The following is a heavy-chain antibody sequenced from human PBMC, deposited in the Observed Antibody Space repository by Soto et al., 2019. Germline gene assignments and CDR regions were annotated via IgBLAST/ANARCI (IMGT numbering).Heavy chain of an antibody. CDR3: AKGMAAAGTGYYGMDV. Sequence: EVQLVESGGGLVQPGRSLRLSCAASGFTFDDYAMHLVRQAPGKGLEWVSGISWNSGSIGYADSVKGRFTSSRDNAKNSMYLQMNSLRAEDTALYYCAKGMAAAGTGYYGMDVWGQGTTVTVSS. D-gene: IGHD6-13*01. J-gene: IGHJ6*02. V-gene: IGHV3-9*01. CDR2: ISWNSGSI. CDR1: GFTFDDYA.